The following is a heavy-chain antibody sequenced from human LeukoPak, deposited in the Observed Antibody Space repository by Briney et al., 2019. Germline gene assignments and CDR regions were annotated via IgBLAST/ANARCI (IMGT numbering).Heavy chain of an antibody. V-gene: IGHV4-61*08. CDR1: GDSISSGGYY. Sequence: PSETLSLTCTVSGDSISSGGYYWTWIRQHSGKGLEWIGYIYHSGSTYYNPSLKSRVTISVDTSKNQFSLKLSSVTAADTAVYYCARLPVSTSSWFLNYWGQGTLVTVSS. D-gene: IGHD3-10*01. CDR2: IYHSGST. CDR3: ARLPVSTSSWFLNY. J-gene: IGHJ4*02.